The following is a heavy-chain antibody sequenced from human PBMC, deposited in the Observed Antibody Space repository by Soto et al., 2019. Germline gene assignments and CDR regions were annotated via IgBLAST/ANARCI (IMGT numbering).Heavy chain of an antibody. CDR1: GFDVSNNY. J-gene: IGHJ6*02. D-gene: IGHD5-18*01. CDR2: INSGGNT. CDR3: ARGGDSYGYAEYYYYGMDV. Sequence: EVQLVESGGGLVQPGGSLRLSCAASGFDVSNNYMSWVRQAPGKGLEWVSAINSGGNTYYADSVKGRFTISRENSKNTVYLQMNSVGAEDTAVYYCARGGDSYGYAEYYYYGMDVWGQGTTVTVSS. V-gene: IGHV3-66*01.